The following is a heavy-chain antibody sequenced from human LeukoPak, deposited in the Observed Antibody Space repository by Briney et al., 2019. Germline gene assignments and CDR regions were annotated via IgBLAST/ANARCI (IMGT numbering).Heavy chain of an antibody. Sequence: SETLSLTCTVSGGSISSSNYYWGWIRQPPGKGLEWIGEINHSGNTNYNPSLKSRATISVDTSKNQFSLKLSSVTAADTAVYYCARGSNTGLAYWGQGTLVTVSS. CDR3: ARGSNTGLAY. D-gene: IGHD3-16*01. CDR1: GGSISSSNYY. J-gene: IGHJ4*02. CDR2: INHSGNT. V-gene: IGHV4-39*07.